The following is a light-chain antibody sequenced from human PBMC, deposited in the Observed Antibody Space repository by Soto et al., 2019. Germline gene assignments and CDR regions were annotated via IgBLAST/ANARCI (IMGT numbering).Light chain of an antibody. V-gene: IGLV2-23*02. CDR3: CSYAGSSTSWV. CDR2: EVN. Sequence: HSALTQPASVSGSPGQSLTISCTGTSSDLGSYNLVSWYQQHPGKAPKLMIYEVNKRPSGVSNRFSASKSGNTASLTISGLQAEDEADYYCCSYAGSSTSWVFGGGTKLTVL. CDR1: SSDLGSYNL. J-gene: IGLJ3*02.